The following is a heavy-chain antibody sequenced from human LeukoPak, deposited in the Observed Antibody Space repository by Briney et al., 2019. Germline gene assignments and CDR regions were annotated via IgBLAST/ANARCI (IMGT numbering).Heavy chain of an antibody. CDR3: ARDHQLEY. V-gene: IGHV3-9*01. CDR2: ISWNSGNI. D-gene: IGHD2-2*01. Sequence: GRSLRLSCAASGFTFDDYAMHWVRQVPGKGLEWVSGISWNSGNIDYADSVKGRFTISRDNGKNSLFLQMNSLRAEDTALYYCARDHQLEYWGQGTLVTVSS. CDR1: GFTFDDYA. J-gene: IGHJ4*02.